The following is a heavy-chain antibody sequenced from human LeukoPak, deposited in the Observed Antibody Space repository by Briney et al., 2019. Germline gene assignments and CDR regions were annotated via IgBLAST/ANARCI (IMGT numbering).Heavy chain of an antibody. CDR1: GGSISSSSYY. CDR3: ARGLLAVAGTGY. CDR2: IYYSGST. V-gene: IGHV4-39*07. D-gene: IGHD6-19*01. J-gene: IGHJ4*02. Sequence: SETLSLTCTVSGGSISSSSYYWGWIRQPPGKGLEWIGSIYYSGSTYYNPSLKSRVTISVDTSKNQFSLKLSSVTAADTAVYYCARGLLAVAGTGYWGQGTLVTVSS.